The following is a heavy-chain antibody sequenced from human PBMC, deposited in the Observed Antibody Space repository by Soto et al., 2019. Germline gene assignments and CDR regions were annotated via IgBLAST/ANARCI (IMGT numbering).Heavy chain of an antibody. CDR2: IYSGGST. Sequence: GGSLRHSCAASGLTVSSNYMSWFRQAPGKGLDWVSVIYSGGSTYYADSVKGRFTISRDNSKNTLYLQMNSLGAEDTAVYYCARHPSGSTAGTYYGMDVWGQGT. CDR1: GLTVSSNY. D-gene: IGHD2-2*01. CDR3: ARHPSGSTAGTYYGMDV. V-gene: IGHV3-53*01. J-gene: IGHJ6*02.